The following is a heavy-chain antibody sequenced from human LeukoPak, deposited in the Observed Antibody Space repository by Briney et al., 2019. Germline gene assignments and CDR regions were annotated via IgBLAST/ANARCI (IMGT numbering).Heavy chain of an antibody. V-gene: IGHV3-23*01. CDR3: AKGIYSTCCPFDY. CDR2: ITDSGSNT. Sequence: GGSLRLSCAASGFTFSSYGVSWVRQAPGKGLQWVSTITDSGSNTYYADSVKGRFTISRDNSKNTLYLQLNSLRAEDTAIYYCAKGIYSTCCPFDYWGQGTLVTVSS. D-gene: IGHD2-2*01. J-gene: IGHJ4*02. CDR1: GFTFSSYG.